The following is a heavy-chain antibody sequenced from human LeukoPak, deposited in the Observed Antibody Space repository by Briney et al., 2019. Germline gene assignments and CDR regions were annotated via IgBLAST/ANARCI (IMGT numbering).Heavy chain of an antibody. D-gene: IGHD4-17*01. CDR3: AKDQTSYGDYTFDY. J-gene: IGHJ4*02. CDR1: GFTFDDYA. CDR2: ISWNSGSI. V-gene: IGHV3-9*01. Sequence: GGSLRLSCAASGFTFDDYAMHWVRQAPGKGLEWVSGISWNSGSIGYADSVKGRFTISRDNAKNSLYLQMNSLRAEDTALYYCAKDQTSYGDYTFDYWGQGTLVTVSS.